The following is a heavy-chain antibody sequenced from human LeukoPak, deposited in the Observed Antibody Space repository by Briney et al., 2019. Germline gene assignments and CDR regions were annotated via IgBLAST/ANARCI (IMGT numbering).Heavy chain of an antibody. CDR1: GGSFSGYY. Sequence: SETLSLTCAVYGGSFSGYYWSWIRQPPGKGLEWIGEINHSGSTNYNPSLKSRVTISVDTSKNEFSLKLRSVTAADTAVYYCARVIAAAGNYYYYYYMDVWGKGTTVTVSS. CDR2: INHSGST. D-gene: IGHD6-13*01. V-gene: IGHV4-34*01. CDR3: ARVIAAAGNYYYYYYMDV. J-gene: IGHJ6*03.